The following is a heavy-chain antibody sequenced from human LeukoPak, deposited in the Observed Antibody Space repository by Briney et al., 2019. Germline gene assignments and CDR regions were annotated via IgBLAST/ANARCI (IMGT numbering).Heavy chain of an antibody. CDR2: MKQDGSEQ. Sequence: GGSLGLSCVGSGFTFKNHWMVWVRQAPGKGLEWVANMKQDGSEQYYGDSVRGRFTISRDNAKNSLYLQMNSLRAADTAVYYCARDADWASDYWGQGTLVTVSS. V-gene: IGHV3-7*01. CDR3: ARDADWASDY. D-gene: IGHD3/OR15-3a*01. J-gene: IGHJ4*02. CDR1: GFTFKNHW.